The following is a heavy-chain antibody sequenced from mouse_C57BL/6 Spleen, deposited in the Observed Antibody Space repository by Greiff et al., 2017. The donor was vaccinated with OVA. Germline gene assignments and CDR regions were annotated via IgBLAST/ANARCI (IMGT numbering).Heavy chain of an antibody. V-gene: IGHV1-55*01. CDR3: ARSLYDISAY. J-gene: IGHJ3*01. CDR1: GYTFTSYW. Sequence: QVQLQQSGAELVQPGASVKMSCKASGYTFTSYWITWVKQRPGQGLEWIGDIYPGSGSTNYNEKFKSKATLTVDTSSSTAYMQISSLTSEDSAVYYCARSLYDISAYWGQGTLVTVSA. D-gene: IGHD2-3*01. CDR2: IYPGSGST.